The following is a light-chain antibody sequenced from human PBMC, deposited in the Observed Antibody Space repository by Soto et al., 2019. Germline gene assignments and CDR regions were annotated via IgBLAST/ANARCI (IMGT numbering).Light chain of an antibody. CDR3: QQYECFSAT. Sequence: EIQVTQSPASLSASXGDRVTITCRASQTITRWLAWYQQKPGKAPKLLIYDVSALPRGVPPRFSGSGSGTQFTLTISGLQPDDFATYYCQQYECFSATFAPGTKVDI. CDR1: QTITRW. CDR2: DVS. J-gene: IGKJ1*01. V-gene: IGKV1-5*01.